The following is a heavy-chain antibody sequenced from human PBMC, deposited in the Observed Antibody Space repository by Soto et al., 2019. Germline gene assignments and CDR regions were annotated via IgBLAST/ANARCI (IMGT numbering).Heavy chain of an antibody. CDR1: GFTFSSYA. CDR2: ISSSSSTI. V-gene: IGHV3-48*01. J-gene: IGHJ3*02. Sequence: PGGSLRLSCAASGFTFSSYAMNWVRKAQGKGLEWVSYISSSSSTIYYADSVKGRFTISRDNAKNSLYLQMNSLRAEDTAVYYCARDDYYDSSGYLVAFDIWGQGTMVTVSS. D-gene: IGHD3-22*01. CDR3: ARDDYYDSSGYLVAFDI.